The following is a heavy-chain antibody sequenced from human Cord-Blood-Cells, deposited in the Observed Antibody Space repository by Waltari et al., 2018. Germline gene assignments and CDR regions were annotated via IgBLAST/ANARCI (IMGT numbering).Heavy chain of an antibody. CDR2: ISYDGSNK. Sequence: QVQLVESGGGVVQPGRSLRLSCAASGFTFSSYGLHWVRQAPGKGPEWVAVISYDGSNKYYADSVKGRFTISRDNSKNTLYLQMNSLRAEDTAVYYCAKSLGVVVVAADYWGQGTLVTVSS. CDR1: GFTFSSYG. V-gene: IGHV3-30*18. J-gene: IGHJ4*02. CDR3: AKSLGVVVVAADY. D-gene: IGHD2-15*01.